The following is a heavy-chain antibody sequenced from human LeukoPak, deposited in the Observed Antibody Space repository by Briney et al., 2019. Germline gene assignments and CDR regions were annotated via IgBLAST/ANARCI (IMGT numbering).Heavy chain of an antibody. D-gene: IGHD3-16*01. CDR3: ARLGRYADY. V-gene: IGHV3-23*01. J-gene: IGHJ4*02. Sequence: GGSLRLSCAASGFTFTNYAMTWVRQVPGKGLEWVSHISGSGGSSYHVDSVKGRFTISRDNSKNTLYLQMNSLRAEDTAVYYCARLGRYADYWGQGTLVAVSS. CDR1: GFTFTNYA. CDR2: ISGSGGSS.